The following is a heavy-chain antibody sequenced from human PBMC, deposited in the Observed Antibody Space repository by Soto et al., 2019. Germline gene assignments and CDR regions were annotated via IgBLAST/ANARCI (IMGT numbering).Heavy chain of an antibody. CDR1: GFNFANYA. CDR2: IRGETNGGTA. CDR3: TRYYYESSGYYVY. Sequence: EGRLVESGGGLAESGRSLRLSCTGSGFNFANYALTWVRQAPGKGLEWVGFIRGETNGGTADYAASLKGRITISRDDSKSIAYLEINILQTEDTAVYYCTRYYYESSGYYVYWGQGTLVTVSS. D-gene: IGHD3-22*01. V-gene: IGHV3-49*04. J-gene: IGHJ4*02.